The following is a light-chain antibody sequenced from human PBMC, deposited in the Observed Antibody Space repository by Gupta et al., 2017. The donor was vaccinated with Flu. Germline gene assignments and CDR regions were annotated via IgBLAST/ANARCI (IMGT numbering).Light chain of an antibody. J-gene: IGKJ5*01. Sequence: EIVLTQSPATLSLSPGERATLSCRASQSVASYLAWYQQKPGQAPRLLISDASIRATAIPARFSGSGSGTEFTLTISSLQPEDFAIYYCQQRSSWPLTFGQGTRLEIK. CDR3: QQRSSWPLT. CDR2: DAS. V-gene: IGKV3-11*01. CDR1: QSVASY.